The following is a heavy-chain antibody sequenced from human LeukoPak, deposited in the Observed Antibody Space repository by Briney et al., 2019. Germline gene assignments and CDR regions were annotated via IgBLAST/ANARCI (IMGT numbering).Heavy chain of an antibody. J-gene: IGHJ4*02. CDR2: IDWDDDK. CDR1: GFSLSTSGMC. V-gene: IGHV2-70*11. D-gene: IGHD1-7*01. CDR3: ARTNSITGTNPFDY. Sequence: SGPTLVNPTPTLTLTCTFSGFSLSTSGMCVSWIRQPPGKALEWLARIDWDDDKYYRTSLKTLLTISKDTSKNQVVLTMTNMDPVDTATYYCARTNSITGTNPFDYWGQGTLVTVSS.